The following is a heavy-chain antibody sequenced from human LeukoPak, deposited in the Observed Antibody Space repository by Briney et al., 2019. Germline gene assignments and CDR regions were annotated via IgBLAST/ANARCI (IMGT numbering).Heavy chain of an antibody. CDR2: IYSAGTT. V-gene: IGHV3-66*02. J-gene: IGHJ3*02. D-gene: IGHD2-2*01. Sequence: PGGSLRLSCAASEFTVGSNYMSWVRQAPGKGPEWVSVIYSAGTTYSADSVKGRFTISRDTSKNTLYLQMNSLRAEDTAVYFCARVGIVVVPGFNAFDMWAKGQWSPSLQ. CDR1: EFTVGSNY. CDR3: ARVGIVVVPGFNAFDM.